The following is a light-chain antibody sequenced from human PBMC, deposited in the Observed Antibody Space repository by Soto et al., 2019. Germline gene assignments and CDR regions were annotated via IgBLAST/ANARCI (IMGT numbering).Light chain of an antibody. CDR1: QSLLYSDGRNY. V-gene: IGKV2-28*01. J-gene: IGKJ4*01. CDR2: LGS. CDR3: MQALQTPLT. Sequence: DIVMTQSPLSLPVTPGEPASISCRSRQSLLYSDGRNYLGWYLQKPGQSPQLLIYLGSNRASGVPDRFSGSGSGTDFTLKSSRVEAEDVGVYYCMQALQTPLTFGGGTKVDIK.